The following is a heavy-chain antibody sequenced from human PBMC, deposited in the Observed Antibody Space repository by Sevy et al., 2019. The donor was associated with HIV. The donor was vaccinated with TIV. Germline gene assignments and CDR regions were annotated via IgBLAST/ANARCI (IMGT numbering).Heavy chain of an antibody. J-gene: IGHJ4*02. CDR3: ARAGIGDFWSGYYGIDH. CDR1: GFTFRNYW. V-gene: IGHV3-74*01. D-gene: IGHD3-3*01. Sequence: GGSLRLSCAASGFTFRNYWMHWVRQAPGKGLVSVSYIHIDGSSSYYADYVRGRFTIYRDNAQNTLYLQMTSLRAEDTAVYYCARAGIGDFWSGYYGIDHWGQGTLVTVSS. CDR2: IHIDGSSS.